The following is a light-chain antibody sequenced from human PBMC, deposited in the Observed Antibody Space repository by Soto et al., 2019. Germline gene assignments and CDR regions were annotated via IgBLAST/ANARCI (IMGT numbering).Light chain of an antibody. Sequence: QSALTQPPSASGSPGQSVTISCTGTSSDVGGYNYFSWYQKHPGKAPKLMIYEVSKRPPGVPDGFSGSKSCNTASLTVSGLQAEDEADYYCSSYAGSNLWVFGGGAQLTVL. CDR2: EVS. CDR3: SSYAGSNLWV. V-gene: IGLV2-8*01. J-gene: IGLJ3*02. CDR1: SSDVGGYNY.